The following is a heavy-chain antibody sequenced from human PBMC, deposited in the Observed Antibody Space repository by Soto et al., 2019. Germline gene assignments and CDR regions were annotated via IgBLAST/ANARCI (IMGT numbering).Heavy chain of an antibody. CDR1: GYTFTSYG. V-gene: IGHV1-18*01. J-gene: IGHJ4*02. D-gene: IGHD4-17*01. Sequence: QVRLVQSGGEVKQPGASVKVSCKTSGYTFTSYGISWVRQAPGQGLEWMGWISGYNGDTKYVQKFQGRVTLTTDTSTNTAYMEVRSLRSDDTAVYYCARDWVGDLAYWGQGTLVTVSS. CDR2: ISGYNGDT. CDR3: ARDWVGDLAY.